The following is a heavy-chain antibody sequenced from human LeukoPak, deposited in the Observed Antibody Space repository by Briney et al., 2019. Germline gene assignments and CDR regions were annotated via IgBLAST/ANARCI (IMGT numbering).Heavy chain of an antibody. CDR1: GFTFSSYW. D-gene: IGHD3-10*01. CDR2: ISYDGSNK. J-gene: IGHJ4*02. CDR3: ARGLLWFGESPDY. V-gene: IGHV3-30-3*01. Sequence: GGSLRLSCAASGFTFSSYWMSWVRQAPGKGLEWVAVISYDGSNKYYADSVKGRFTISRDNSKNTLYLQMNSLRAEDTAVYYCARGLLWFGESPDYWGQGTLVTVSS.